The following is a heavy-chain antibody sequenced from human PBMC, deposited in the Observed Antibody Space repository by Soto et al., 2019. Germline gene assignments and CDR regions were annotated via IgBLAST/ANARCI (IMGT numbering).Heavy chain of an antibody. CDR1: GYTLTSYG. Sequence: GASVKVSCKASGYTLTSYGISWVRQAPGQGLEWMGWISAYNGNANYAQKLQGRVTMTTDKSTSTAYMELRSLRSEDTAVYYCARSVDIVVVVAATSYYYYGMDVWGQGTTVTVSS. J-gene: IGHJ6*02. CDR2: ISAYNGNA. CDR3: ARSVDIVVVVAATSYYYYGMDV. D-gene: IGHD2-15*01. V-gene: IGHV1-18*01.